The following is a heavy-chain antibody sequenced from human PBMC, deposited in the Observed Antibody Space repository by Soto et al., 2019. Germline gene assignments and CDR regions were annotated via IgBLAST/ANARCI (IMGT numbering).Heavy chain of an antibody. J-gene: IGHJ5*02. CDR2: ISAYNGNT. D-gene: IGHD5-12*01. CDR1: GYTFTSYG. CDR3: ASRRDGYGHWFAP. V-gene: IGHV1-18*04. Sequence: GASVKVSCKASGYTFTSYGISWVRQAPGQGLAWMGWISAYNGNTNYAQKLQGRVTMTPDTSTSTAYMERRSLKSDDSAVYHCASRRDGYGHWFAPGRQGTLVPVSS.